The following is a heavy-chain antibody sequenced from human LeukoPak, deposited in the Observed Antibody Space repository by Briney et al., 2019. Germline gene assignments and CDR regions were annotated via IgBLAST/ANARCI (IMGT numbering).Heavy chain of an antibody. CDR2: IYYSGST. D-gene: IGHD1-26*01. CDR3: AIGSYFRPSDY. J-gene: IGHJ4*02. V-gene: IGHV4-59*11. Sequence: SETLSLTCTVSGGSISSHYWSWIRQPPGRGLEWIGYIYYSGSTNYNPSLKSRVTISVDTSKNQFSLKLSSVTAADTAVYYCAIGSYFRPSDYWGQGTLVTVSS. CDR1: GGSISSHY.